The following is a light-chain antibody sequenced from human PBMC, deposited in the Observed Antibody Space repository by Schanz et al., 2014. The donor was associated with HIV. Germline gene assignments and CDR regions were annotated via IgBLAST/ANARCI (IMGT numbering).Light chain of an antibody. CDR1: QGISTY. CDR3: QQLNSFPYT. CDR2: AAS. V-gene: IGKV1-8*01. Sequence: AIRMTQSPSSFSASTGDRVTITCRASQGISTYLAWYQQKPGTAPKLLIYAASNLQNGVPSRFSGSGSGTEFTLTISSLQPDDFATYYCQQLNSFPYTFGQGTMLEI. J-gene: IGKJ2*01.